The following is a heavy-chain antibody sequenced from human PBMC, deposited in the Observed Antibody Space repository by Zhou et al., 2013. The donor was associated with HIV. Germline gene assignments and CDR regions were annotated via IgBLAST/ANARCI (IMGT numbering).Heavy chain of an antibody. V-gene: IGHV3-7*01. CDR3: ARYFRTPEL. J-gene: IGHJ4*02. CDR1: GFTFSDHY. Sequence: EVQVVESGGGLVQPGGSLRLSCAASGFTFSDHYMDWVRQAPGKGLEWVASIKEDGSEKFYVDSVKGRFTISRDNAKKSLYLQMNSLRAEDSAMYYCARYFRTPELWGQGTLVTVSS. CDR2: IKEDGSEK. D-gene: IGHD2-15*01.